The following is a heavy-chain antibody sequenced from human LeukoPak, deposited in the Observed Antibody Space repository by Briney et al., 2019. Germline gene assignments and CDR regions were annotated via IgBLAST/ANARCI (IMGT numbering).Heavy chain of an antibody. CDR3: ARGGSSWSGRIWFDP. CDR1: GGSNSSYY. J-gene: IGHJ5*02. CDR2: IYYSGST. V-gene: IGHV4-59*01. Sequence: SETLSLTCTVSGGSNSSYYWSWIRQPPGKGLEWIGYIYYSGSTNYNPSLKSRVTISVDTSKNQFSLKLSSVTAADTAVYYCARGGSSWSGRIWFDPWGQGTLVTVSS. D-gene: IGHD6-13*01.